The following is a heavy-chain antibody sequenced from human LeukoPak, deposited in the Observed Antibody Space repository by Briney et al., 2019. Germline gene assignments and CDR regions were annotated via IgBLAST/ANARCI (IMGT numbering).Heavy chain of an antibody. CDR3: ARQAVTSYNWFDP. Sequence: GESLKISCKGSGYSFTSYWISWVRQMPGKGLEWMGRIDPSDSYTNYSPSFQGHVTISADKSISTAYLQWSSLKASDTAMYYCARQAVTSYNWFDPWGQGTLVTVSS. J-gene: IGHJ5*02. D-gene: IGHD4-17*01. V-gene: IGHV5-10-1*01. CDR2: IDPSDSYT. CDR1: GYSFTSYW.